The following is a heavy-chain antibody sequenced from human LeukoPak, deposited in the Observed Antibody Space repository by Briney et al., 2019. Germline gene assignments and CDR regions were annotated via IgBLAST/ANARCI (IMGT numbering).Heavy chain of an antibody. CDR1: GFIFSDYN. D-gene: IGHD5/OR15-5a*01. V-gene: IGHV3-48*02. Sequence: GGSLRLSCVASGFIFSDYNMNWVRQTPGKGLEWIAYINMSSTVTHYADSVMGRFTISRDNVKNLLYPQMDSLRDEDTALYFCARGLRPHGMDVWGRGTTVTVSS. CDR3: ARGLRPHGMDV. J-gene: IGHJ6*02. CDR2: INMSSTVT.